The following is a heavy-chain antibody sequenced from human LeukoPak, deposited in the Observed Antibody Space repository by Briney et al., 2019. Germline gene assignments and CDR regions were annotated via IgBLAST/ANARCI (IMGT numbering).Heavy chain of an antibody. D-gene: IGHD4-17*01. Sequence: AASVKVSCKASGGTFSSYAISWVRQAPGQGLEWMGGIIPIFGTANYAQKFQGRVTITADESTSTAYMELSSLRSEDTAVYYCARDSHLYGAFDIWGQGTMVTVSS. J-gene: IGHJ3*02. CDR3: ARDSHLYGAFDI. V-gene: IGHV1-69*01. CDR1: GGTFSSYA. CDR2: IIPIFGTA.